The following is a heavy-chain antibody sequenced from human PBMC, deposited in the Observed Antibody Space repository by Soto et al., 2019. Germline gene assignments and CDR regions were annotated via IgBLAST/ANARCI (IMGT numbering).Heavy chain of an antibody. Sequence: PGGSLRLSCAASGFTFSSYGMHWVRQAPGKGLEWVAVIWYDGSNKYYADSVKGRFTISRDNSKNTLYLQMNSLRAEDTAVYYCARVWQLAHGGYIDYWGQGNLVTVSS. J-gene: IGHJ4*02. CDR3: ARVWQLAHGGYIDY. CDR1: GFTFSSYG. CDR2: IWYDGSNK. V-gene: IGHV3-33*01. D-gene: IGHD6-6*01.